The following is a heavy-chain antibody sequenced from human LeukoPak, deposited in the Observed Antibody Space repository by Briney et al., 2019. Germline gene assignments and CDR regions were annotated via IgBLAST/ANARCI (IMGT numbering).Heavy chain of an antibody. D-gene: IGHD1-14*01. CDR3: ARTYNPDY. CDR1: GFTFSSTG. J-gene: IGHJ4*02. V-gene: IGHV3-30*02. Sequence: GGSLRLSCTASGFTFSSTGMHWVRQAPGKGLEWVSYIRYDGNNKYYGDSVKGRLTVSRDNSKNTLYLQMNSLRVEDTAVYYCARTYNPDYWGEGTLVTVSS. CDR2: IRYDGNNK.